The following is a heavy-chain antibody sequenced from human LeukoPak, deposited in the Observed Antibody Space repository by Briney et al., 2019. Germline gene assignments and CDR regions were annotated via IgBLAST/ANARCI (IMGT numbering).Heavy chain of an antibody. CDR2: TSYDGSNK. J-gene: IGHJ6*02. D-gene: IGHD3-10*02. Sequence: GGSLRLSCAASGFTFSSYGMHWVRQAPGKGLEWVAVTSYDGSNKYYADSVKGRFTISRDNSKNTLYLQMNSLRAEDTAVYYCAKVMSEGYYYGMDVWGQGTTVTVSS. CDR3: AKVMSEGYYYGMDV. V-gene: IGHV3-30*18. CDR1: GFTFSSYG.